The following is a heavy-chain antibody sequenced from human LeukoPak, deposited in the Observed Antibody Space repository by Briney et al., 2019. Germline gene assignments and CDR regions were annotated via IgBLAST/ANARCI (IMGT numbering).Heavy chain of an antibody. CDR2: IYPGDSDT. Sequence: GESLKISCKGSGYSFTSYWIGWVRQMPGKGLEWMGIIYPGDSDTRYSPSFQGQVTISADKSISTAYLQWSSLKASDTAMYYCARVPGYSGSSSLAFDIWGRGTMVTVSS. CDR1: GYSFTSYW. D-gene: IGHD1-26*01. J-gene: IGHJ3*02. V-gene: IGHV5-51*01. CDR3: ARVPGYSGSSSLAFDI.